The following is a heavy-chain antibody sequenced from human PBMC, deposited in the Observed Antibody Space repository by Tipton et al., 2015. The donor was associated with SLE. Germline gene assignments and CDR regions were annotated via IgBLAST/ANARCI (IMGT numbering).Heavy chain of an antibody. CDR2: IGTGGDT. CDR1: GFTFSTND. Sequence: SLRLSCAASGFTFSTNDMHWVRQGTGEGLEWVSAIGTGGDTYYPGSVRGRFTISRENAKNSLYLQMNSLRAEDTAVYFCAREVRDVISSNWYFDLCVRGTLVAVSS. CDR3: AREVRDVISSNWYFDL. D-gene: IGHD2/OR15-2a*01. J-gene: IGHJ2*01. V-gene: IGHV3-13*01.